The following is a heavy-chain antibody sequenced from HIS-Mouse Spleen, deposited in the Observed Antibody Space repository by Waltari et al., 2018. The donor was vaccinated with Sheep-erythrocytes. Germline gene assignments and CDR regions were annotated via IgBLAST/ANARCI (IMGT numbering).Heavy chain of an antibody. J-gene: IGHJ4*02. CDR2: IKSKTDGGKT. CDR3: TTEGVGDY. CDR1: GFTFSNAW. V-gene: IGHV3-15*01. D-gene: IGHD1-26*01. Sequence: EVQLVESGGGLVKPGGSLRLSCAASGFTFSNAWMSWVRQAPGKGLGWVGLIKSKTDGGKTNYAAPVKGRFTISRDDSKNTRYLQMNSLKTEDTAVYYCTTEGVGDYWGQGTLVTVSS.